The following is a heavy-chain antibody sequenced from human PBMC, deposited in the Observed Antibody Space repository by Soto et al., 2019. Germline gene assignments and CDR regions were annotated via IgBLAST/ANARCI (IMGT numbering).Heavy chain of an antibody. D-gene: IGHD2-8*01. CDR1: AGSFSNNY. CDR2: INDSGDT. V-gene: IGHV4-34*01. J-gene: IGHJ6*02. CDR3: TCSPPFYYGMDI. Sequence: PSETLSLTCALFAGSFSNNYWSWIRQSPGKGLEWIGEINDSGDTNYNPSLKSRVAISVDTSRKQFSLLVPSVTAAATALCYCTCSPPFYYGMDIWGRGTTGAVCS.